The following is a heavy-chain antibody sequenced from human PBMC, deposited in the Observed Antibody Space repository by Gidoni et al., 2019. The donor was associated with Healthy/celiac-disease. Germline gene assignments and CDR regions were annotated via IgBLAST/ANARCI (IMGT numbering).Heavy chain of an antibody. CDR1: GFTFSRYA. Sequence: EVQLLESGGGLVQPGGSLRLSCAASGFTFSRYAMSWVRQAPGKGLEWVSAISGSGGSTYYADSVKGRFTISRDNSKNTLYLQMNSLRAEDTAVYYCAKRRTIFGVAAFQHWGQGTLVTVST. D-gene: IGHD3-3*01. CDR2: ISGSGGST. CDR3: AKRRTIFGVAAFQH. J-gene: IGHJ1*01. V-gene: IGHV3-23*01.